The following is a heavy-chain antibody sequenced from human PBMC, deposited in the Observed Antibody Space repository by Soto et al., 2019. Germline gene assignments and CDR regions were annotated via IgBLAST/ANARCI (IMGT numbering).Heavy chain of an antibody. D-gene: IGHD6-19*01. Sequence: QVQLQQRGAGLLRPSETLSLTCAVSTESLRGYYWTWIRLSPGKGLEWIGEISQSGFTNYNPSLESRVTLSVDTSKSEFSLHLTSMTAADTALYYCARGLFSSGWYSYFDPWGQGTPVTVSS. CDR3: ARGLFSSGWYSYFDP. CDR1: TESLRGYY. V-gene: IGHV4-34*01. J-gene: IGHJ5*02. CDR2: ISQSGFT.